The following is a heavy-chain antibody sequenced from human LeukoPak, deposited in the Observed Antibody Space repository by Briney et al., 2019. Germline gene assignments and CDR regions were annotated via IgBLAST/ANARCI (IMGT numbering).Heavy chain of an antibody. CDR1: GFTFSSYS. D-gene: IGHD6-19*01. J-gene: IGHJ6*02. CDR3: ARDEAVAGTYYYYYGMDV. Sequence: GGSLRLSCAASGFTFSSYSMNWVRQAPGKGLEWLSYISSGSDTIYYADSVKGRFTISRDSAKNSLYLQMNSLRDEDTAVYYCARDEAVAGTYYYYYGMDVWGQGTTVTVSS. CDR2: ISSGSDTI. V-gene: IGHV3-48*02.